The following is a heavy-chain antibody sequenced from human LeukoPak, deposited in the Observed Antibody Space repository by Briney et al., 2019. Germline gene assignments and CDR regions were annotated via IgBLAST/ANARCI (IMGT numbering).Heavy chain of an antibody. CDR3: AREDVTSDDDAFDI. CDR2: IYYSGST. V-gene: IGHV4-59*01. J-gene: IGHJ3*02. Sequence: SETLSLTCSVSGGSISTYYWSWIRHPPGKELEWIGYIYYSGSTSYNPSLKSRVTISVDTSKNQFSLKVSSVTAADTGVYYCAREDVTSDDDAFDIWGQGTMVTVSS. CDR1: GGSISTYY. D-gene: IGHD1-26*01.